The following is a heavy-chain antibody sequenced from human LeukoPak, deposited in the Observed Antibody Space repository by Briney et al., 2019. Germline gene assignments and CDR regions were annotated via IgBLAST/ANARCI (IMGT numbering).Heavy chain of an antibody. CDR2: LYYDGTNT. V-gene: IGHV3-33*01. J-gene: IGHJ3*02. Sequence: PGGSLRLSCAASGFTFSSYGMHWVRQAPGKGLEWVAVLYYDGTNTYYADSVKGRFTISRDNSKNTLYLQMNSLRAEDTAVYYCARGRDGYNDAFDIWGQGTMVTVSS. CDR1: GFTFSSYG. D-gene: IGHD5-24*01. CDR3: ARGRDGYNDAFDI.